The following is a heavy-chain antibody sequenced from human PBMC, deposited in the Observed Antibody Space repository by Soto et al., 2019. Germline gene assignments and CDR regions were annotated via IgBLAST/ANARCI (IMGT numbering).Heavy chain of an antibody. Sequence: QVQLVQSGAEVKKPGSSVKVSCKASGGTFSSYAISWVRQAPGQGLEWMGGIIPIFGTANYAQKFQGRVTITADESTRTAYMELSSLRSEDTAVYYCASSVAKYYDHDMDGWGQGTTVTVSS. D-gene: IGHD5-12*01. CDR2: IIPIFGTA. V-gene: IGHV1-69*12. CDR1: GGTFSSYA. CDR3: ASSVAKYYDHDMDG. J-gene: IGHJ6*02.